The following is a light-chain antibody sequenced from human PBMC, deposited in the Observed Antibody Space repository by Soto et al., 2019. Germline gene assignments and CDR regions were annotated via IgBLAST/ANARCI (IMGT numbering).Light chain of an antibody. J-gene: IGLJ3*02. V-gene: IGLV8-61*01. Sequence: QAVVTQEASFSVSPGRTVTLTCALNSGSVSTNYYPSWYQQTPGQVPRTLIYNTNTRSSGVPDRFSGSILGNNAALTITGAQADDESDYYCMLYVGSGIWVFGGGTKLTVL. CDR2: NTN. CDR1: SGSVSTNYY. CDR3: MLYVGSGIWV.